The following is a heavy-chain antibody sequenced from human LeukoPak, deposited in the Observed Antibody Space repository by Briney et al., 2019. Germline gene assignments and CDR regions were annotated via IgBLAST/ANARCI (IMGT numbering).Heavy chain of an antibody. CDR3: AKDWDDYYGSGSYFDY. V-gene: IGHV3-30*02. CDR2: IRYDGSNK. J-gene: IGHJ4*02. D-gene: IGHD3-10*01. Sequence: GGSLRLSCAASGFTFSSYGMPWVRQAPGKGLEWVVFIRYDGSNKYYADSVKGRFTISRDNSKNTLYLQMNSLRAEDTALYYCAKDWDDYYGSGSYFDYWGQGTLVTVSS. CDR1: GFTFSSYG.